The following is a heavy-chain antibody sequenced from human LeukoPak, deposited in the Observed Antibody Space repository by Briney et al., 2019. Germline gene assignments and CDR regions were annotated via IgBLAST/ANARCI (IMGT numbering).Heavy chain of an antibody. J-gene: IGHJ4*02. D-gene: IGHD3-22*01. CDR1: GYTFTGYY. V-gene: IGHV1-2*02. Sequence: ASVKVSCKASGYTFTGYYMHWVRQAPGQGLEWMGWINPNSGGTNYAQKFLGRDTMTRDTSISTAYMELSRLRSDDTAVYYCARDYDSSGYMEYWGQGTLVTVSS. CDR3: ARDYDSSGYMEY. CDR2: INPNSGGT.